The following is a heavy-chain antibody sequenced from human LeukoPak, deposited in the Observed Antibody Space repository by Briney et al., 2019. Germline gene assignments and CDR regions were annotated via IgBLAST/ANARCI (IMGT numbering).Heavy chain of an antibody. D-gene: IGHD1-26*01. Sequence: GGSLRLSCAASGFTFSSYGMHWVRQAPGKGLEWVAFIRHDGSNKYYADSVKGRFTISRDNSKNTLYLQMNSLRAEDTAVYYCAKDILGSYYEAFDIWGQGTMVTVSS. CDR2: IRHDGSNK. CDR3: AKDILGSYYEAFDI. J-gene: IGHJ3*02. CDR1: GFTFSSYG. V-gene: IGHV3-30*02.